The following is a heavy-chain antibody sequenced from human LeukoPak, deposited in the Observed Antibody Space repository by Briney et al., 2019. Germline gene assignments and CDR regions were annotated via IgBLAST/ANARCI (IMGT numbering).Heavy chain of an antibody. J-gene: IGHJ4*02. Sequence: SEALSLTCTVSGGSISSYYWTWIRQPAGKGLEWIGRIYTTGSTNYNPSLNSRVTMSVDTSKNQFSLKLSSVTAADTAVYYCARQIAVAGKVGFDYWGQGTLVTVSS. D-gene: IGHD6-19*01. CDR1: GGSISSYY. V-gene: IGHV4-4*07. CDR3: ARQIAVAGKVGFDY. CDR2: IYTTGST.